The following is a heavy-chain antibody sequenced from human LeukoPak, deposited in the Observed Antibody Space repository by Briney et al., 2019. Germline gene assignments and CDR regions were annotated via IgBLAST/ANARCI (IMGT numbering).Heavy chain of an antibody. Sequence: ASVKVSCKASGYTFTSYDINWERQATGQGLEWMGWMNPNSGNTNYAQNLQGRVTMTRNTSINTPYMELSSLTAEDTAVDYCARGGPRRITMVRRVMISQTYYFDYWGQGTLVTVSS. D-gene: IGHD3-10*01. J-gene: IGHJ4*02. CDR1: GYTFTSYD. V-gene: IGHV1-8*01. CDR2: MNPNSGNT. CDR3: ARGGPRRITMVRRVMISQTYYFDY.